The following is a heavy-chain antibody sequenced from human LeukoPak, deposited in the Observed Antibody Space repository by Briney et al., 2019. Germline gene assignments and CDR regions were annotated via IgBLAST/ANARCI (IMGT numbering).Heavy chain of an antibody. CDR3: TSNIVPQSSAVGAEYYYYYYMDV. D-gene: IGHD3-10*01. Sequence: QPGGSLRLSCAASGFTFSGSAMHWVRQASGKGLEWVGRIRSKANSYATAYAASVKGRFTISRDDSKNTAYLQMNSLKTEDTAVYYCTSNIVPQSSAVGAEYYYYYYMDVWGKGTTVTVSS. CDR1: GFTFSGSA. V-gene: IGHV3-73*01. J-gene: IGHJ6*03. CDR2: IRSKANSYAT.